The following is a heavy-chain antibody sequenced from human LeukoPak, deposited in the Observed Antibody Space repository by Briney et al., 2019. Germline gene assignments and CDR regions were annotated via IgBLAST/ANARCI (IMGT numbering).Heavy chain of an antibody. CDR3: AKDGFLLWGAAFDI. Sequence: GGSQRLSCAGSGFTFCRYAMSWLRHAPGKGLEWVSAISGSCGSTYYTDSVKGRFTISRDNSKHTLSLQKNSLRAEDTAVYYCAKDGFLLWGAAFDIWGQGTMVTVSS. D-gene: IGHD2-21*01. V-gene: IGHV3-23*01. CDR1: GFTFCRYA. CDR2: ISGSCGST. J-gene: IGHJ3*02.